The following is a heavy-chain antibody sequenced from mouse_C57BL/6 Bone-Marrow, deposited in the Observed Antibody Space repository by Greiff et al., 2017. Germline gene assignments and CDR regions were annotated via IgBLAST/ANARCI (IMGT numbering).Heavy chain of an antibody. Sequence: VQLQQSGAELVRPGASVKLSCTASGFNIKDDYMHWVKQRPEQGLEWIGWIDPENGDTEYASKFQGKATITADTSSNTAYLQLSSLTSEDTAVYYGTFYYCGPIRDYWGQGTTLTVSS. V-gene: IGHV14-4*01. D-gene: IGHD1-1*01. J-gene: IGHJ2*01. CDR2: IDPENGDT. CDR3: TFYYCGPIRDY. CDR1: GFNIKDDY.